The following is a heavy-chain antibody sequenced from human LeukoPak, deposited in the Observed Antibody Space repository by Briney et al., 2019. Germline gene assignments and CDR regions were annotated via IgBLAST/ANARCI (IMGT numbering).Heavy chain of an antibody. V-gene: IGHV4-61*01. CDR1: GGSVSSGTYY. Sequence: SETLSLTCTVSGGSVSSGTYYWTWIRQSPGKGLEWIGYTYYTGSTEYNPSLKSRVSISVDPFKNQFSLELSAVSAADTAMYYCAGAPNTAYFDFWGQGTQATVSS. J-gene: IGHJ4*02. CDR2: TYYTGST. CDR3: AGAPNTAYFDF.